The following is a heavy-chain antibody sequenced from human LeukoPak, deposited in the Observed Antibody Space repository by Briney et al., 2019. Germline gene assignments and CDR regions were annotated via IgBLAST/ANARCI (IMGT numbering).Heavy chain of an antibody. V-gene: IGHV4-4*07. CDR3: AMGIAAAGIDY. CDR1: CGSLSSYY. Sequence: SETPSLTRTVSCGSLSSYYWSLIRPPAREGPEWIGRIYTSGSTNYNPSLKSRVTMSVDTSKNQFSLKLSSATAADTAVYYCAMGIAAAGIDYWGQGTLVTVSS. J-gene: IGHJ4*02. D-gene: IGHD6-13*01. CDR2: IYTSGST.